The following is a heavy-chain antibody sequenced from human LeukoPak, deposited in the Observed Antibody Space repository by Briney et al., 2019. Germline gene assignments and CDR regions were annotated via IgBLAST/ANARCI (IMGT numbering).Heavy chain of an antibody. CDR3: ARGREWFGELPFDY. J-gene: IGHJ4*02. D-gene: IGHD3-10*01. V-gene: IGHV1-69*13. CDR1: GGTFSSYA. Sequence: SVKVSCKASGGTFSSYAISWVRQAPGQGLEWMGGIIPIFGTANYAHKFQGRVTITADESTSTAYMEPSSLRSEDTAVYYCARGREWFGELPFDYWGQGTLVTVSS. CDR2: IIPIFGTA.